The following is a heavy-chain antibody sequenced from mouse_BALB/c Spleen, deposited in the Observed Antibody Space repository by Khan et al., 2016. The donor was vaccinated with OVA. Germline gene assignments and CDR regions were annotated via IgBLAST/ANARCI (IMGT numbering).Heavy chain of an antibody. Sequence: VQLQQSGTVLARPGASVKMSCKASGYSFTSYLIHWVKQRPGQGLEWIGDIFPGNSDTSYNQKFKDKAKLTAGTSASTAYMELSNPTNEDSAVYYCTRGGYSSFAYWGQGTLVTVSA. CDR1: GYSFTSYL. CDR2: IFPGNSDT. J-gene: IGHJ3*01. V-gene: IGHV1-5*01. CDR3: TRGGYSSFAY. D-gene: IGHD1-3*01.